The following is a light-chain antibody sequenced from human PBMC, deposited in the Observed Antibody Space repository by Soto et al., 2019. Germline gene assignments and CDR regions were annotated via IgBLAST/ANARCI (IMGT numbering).Light chain of an antibody. V-gene: IGKV3-20*01. Sequence: EIVLTQSPGTLSLSPGESATLSCRASQSVSSNYLAWYQQKPGQAPRLLIYGASSRATGIPDRFSGSGSGTDFTLTISRLEPKDFAVYYCQQYGSSPLYTFGQGTKLEIK. J-gene: IGKJ2*01. CDR3: QQYGSSPLYT. CDR1: QSVSSNY. CDR2: GAS.